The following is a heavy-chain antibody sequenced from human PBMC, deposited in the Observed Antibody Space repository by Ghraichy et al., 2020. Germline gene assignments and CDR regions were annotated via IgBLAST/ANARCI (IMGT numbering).Heavy chain of an antibody. Sequence: SVKVSCKASGGTFSSYAISWVRQAPGQGLEWMGRIIPILGIANYAQKFQGRVTITADKSTSTAYMELSSLRSEDTAVYYCASGKYEQQLSHYYYGMDVWGQGTTVTVSS. J-gene: IGHJ6*02. CDR3: ASGKYEQQLSHYYYGMDV. CDR1: GGTFSSYA. CDR2: IIPILGIA. D-gene: IGHD6-13*01. V-gene: IGHV1-69*04.